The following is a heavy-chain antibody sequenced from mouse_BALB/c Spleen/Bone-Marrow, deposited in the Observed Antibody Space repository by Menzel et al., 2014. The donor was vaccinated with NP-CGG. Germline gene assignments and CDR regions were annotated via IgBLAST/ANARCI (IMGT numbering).Heavy chain of an antibody. V-gene: IGHV14-3*02. CDR2: IDPANGNT. CDR3: ARWEYYAMDY. Sequence: DQLQQSGAELVKPGAPVKLSCTASGFNIKDTYMHWVKQRPEQGLEWIGRIDPANGNTKYDPKFQGKATITADTSSNKAYLQLSSLTSEDTAVYYCARWEYYAMDYWGQGTSVTVSS. J-gene: IGHJ4*01. CDR1: GFNIKDTY. D-gene: IGHD4-1*01.